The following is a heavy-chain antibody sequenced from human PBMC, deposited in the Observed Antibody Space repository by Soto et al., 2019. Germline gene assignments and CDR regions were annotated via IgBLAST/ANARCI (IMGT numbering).Heavy chain of an antibody. CDR1: AASFSRYA. J-gene: IGHJ3*02. D-gene: IGHD5-18*01. V-gene: IGHV1-69*06. CDR2: IIPIFGTA. CDR3: ARAFHTAMGSKGAFDI. Sequence: SLQVSCQASAASFSRYAIIWVRQAPGQGLEWMGGIIPIFGTANYAQKFQGRVTITADKSTSTAYMELSSLRSEDTAVYYCARAFHTAMGSKGAFDIWGQGKMVTFSS.